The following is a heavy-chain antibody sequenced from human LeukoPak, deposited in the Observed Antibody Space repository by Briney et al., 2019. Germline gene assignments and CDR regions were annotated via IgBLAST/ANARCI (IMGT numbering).Heavy chain of an antibody. J-gene: IGHJ4*02. Sequence: GGSLRLSCTASDFTFSRYWMSWVRQAPGKGLEWVANINHDGSEKNYVDSVKGRFTISRDNAKNSLYLQMSSLRVEDTAVYYCARDPIIDYWGQGTLVTVSS. CDR2: INHDGSEK. CDR3: ARDPIIDY. CDR1: DFTFSRYW. V-gene: IGHV3-7*01.